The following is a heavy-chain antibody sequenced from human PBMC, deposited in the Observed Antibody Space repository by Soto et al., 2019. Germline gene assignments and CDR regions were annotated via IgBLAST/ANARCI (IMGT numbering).Heavy chain of an antibody. V-gene: IGHV2-5*01. Sequence: KESGPTLVKPPQTLTLTCTFSGFSLSTSGVAVGWIRQPPGKALEWLALMYWNDDKRYSPSLKSRLTITKDTSKNQVVLTMNHMAPVDKATYYWAHRPPFCKVGGGDAFDIWGQGTMVTVSS. J-gene: IGHJ3*02. D-gene: IGHD3-16*01. CDR1: GFSLSTSGVA. CDR2: MYWNDDK. CDR3: AHRPPFCKVGGGDAFDI.